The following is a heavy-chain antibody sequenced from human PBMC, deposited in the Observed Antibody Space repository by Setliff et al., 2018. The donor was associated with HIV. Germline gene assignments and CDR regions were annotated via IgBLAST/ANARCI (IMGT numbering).Heavy chain of an antibody. D-gene: IGHD3-3*01. J-gene: IGHJ4*02. CDR3: MRGRSITIFGVAYFDF. CDR2: IYYSGST. CDR1: GGSISSGGYS. Sequence: LSLTCTVSGGSISSGGYSWSWIRQYPGKGLEWIGYIYYSGSTYYNPALKSRVSISVDMSNNQFSLRVTSVTAADTAVYYCMRGRSITIFGVAYFDFWGQGTQVTVSS. V-gene: IGHV4-31*03.